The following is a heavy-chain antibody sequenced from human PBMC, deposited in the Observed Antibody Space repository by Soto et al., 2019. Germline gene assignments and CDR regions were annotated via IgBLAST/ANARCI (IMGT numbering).Heavy chain of an antibody. J-gene: IGHJ5*02. Sequence: EVQLVESGGGLVQPGGSLRLSCAASGFTFSIYWMHWVRQAPGMGLVWVSRINSDGSSTSYADSVKGRFTISRDNAKNTLYLQMNSLRAEDTAVYYCARGRYCSGGSCYTADWFDPWGQGTLVTVSS. V-gene: IGHV3-74*01. CDR2: INSDGSST. CDR3: ARGRYCSGGSCYTADWFDP. CDR1: GFTFSIYW. D-gene: IGHD2-15*01.